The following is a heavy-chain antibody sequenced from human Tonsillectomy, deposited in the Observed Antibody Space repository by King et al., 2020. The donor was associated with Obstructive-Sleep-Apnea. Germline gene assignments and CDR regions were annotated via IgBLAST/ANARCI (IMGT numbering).Heavy chain of an antibody. CDR3: ASGALGAITVTFLIDY. D-gene: IGHD4-17*01. Sequence: VQLVESGGGVVQPGRSLRLSCAASGFTFSSYAMHWVRQAPGKGLEWVAVISYDGSNKYYAESVKGRFTISRDNSKNTLYLQMNSLRAEDTAVYYCASGALGAITVTFLIDYWGQGTLVTVSS. J-gene: IGHJ4*02. CDR2: ISYDGSNK. CDR1: GFTFSSYA. V-gene: IGHV3-30*04.